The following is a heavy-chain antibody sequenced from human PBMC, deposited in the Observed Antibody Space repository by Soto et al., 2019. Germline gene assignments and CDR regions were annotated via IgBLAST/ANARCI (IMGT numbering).Heavy chain of an antibody. V-gene: IGHV3-23*01. CDR1: GFSFGSYA. Sequence: HPGGSLRPSCAASGFSFGSYALSWVRQAPGKGLEWVSTISGSDGKTFYADSVKGRFSISRDTSQSTLYLQMNSLRADDTAMYYCARWSYLDYWGQGTRVTVSS. CDR2: ISGSDGKT. CDR3: ARWSYLDY. D-gene: IGHD3-3*01. J-gene: IGHJ4*02.